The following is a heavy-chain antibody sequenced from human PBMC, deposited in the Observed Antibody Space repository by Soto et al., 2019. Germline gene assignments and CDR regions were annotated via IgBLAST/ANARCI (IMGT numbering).Heavy chain of an antibody. CDR2: ISGSGGAT. V-gene: IGHV3-23*01. J-gene: IGHJ4*02. D-gene: IGHD2-21*02. Sequence: PGGSLRLSCSTSGFTLKDCALSWVRQAPGKGLEWVSGISGSGGATYYTDSLECRFTISKDFSKNTVSLQMTGLRVDDTAVYYCARTRTAFYRYYFDSWGQGALVTVS. CDR3: ARTRTAFYRYYFDS. CDR1: GFTLKDCA.